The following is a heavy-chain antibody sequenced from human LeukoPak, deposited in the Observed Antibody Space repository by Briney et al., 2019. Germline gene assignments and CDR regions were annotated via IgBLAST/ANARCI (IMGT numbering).Heavy chain of an antibody. CDR3: ARQGVVGATGFDY. D-gene: IGHD1-26*01. Sequence: SETLSLTCSVSSGSISSISYYWGWIRQPPGKGLEWIGNIYSSGSTYNNPSLKRRVIISVDTSKNQFSLKLTSVTAADTAVYYCARQGVVGATGFDYWGQGTLVTVSS. CDR2: IYSSGST. CDR1: SGSISSISYY. J-gene: IGHJ4*02. V-gene: IGHV4-39*01.